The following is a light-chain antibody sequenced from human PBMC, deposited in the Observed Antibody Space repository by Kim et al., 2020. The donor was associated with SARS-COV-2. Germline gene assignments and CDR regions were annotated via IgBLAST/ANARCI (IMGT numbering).Light chain of an antibody. Sequence: AAISCRSTQSRVHTDGDVYLNWYVQRPGRSPSRLIYKVSNRDSGVPDRISGSGSDTDFTLKISRVEAEDAGVYYCMQGTHWQYAFGQGTKLEI. V-gene: IGKV2-30*02. CDR2: KVS. CDR3: MQGTHWQYA. CDR1: QSRVHTDGDVY. J-gene: IGKJ2*01.